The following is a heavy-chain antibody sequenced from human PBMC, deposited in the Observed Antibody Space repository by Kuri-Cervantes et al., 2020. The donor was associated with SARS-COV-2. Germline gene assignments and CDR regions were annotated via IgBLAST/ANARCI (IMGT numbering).Heavy chain of an antibody. V-gene: IGHV3-48*01. J-gene: IGHJ6*03. CDR2: ISSTRSTI. Sequence: ETLSLTCAGSGFIFNNYALNWVRQAPGGGLEWISYISSTRSTIDYADSVKGRFTISRDNSKNTLYLQMNSLRAEDTAVYYCARGEALYYYMDVWGKGTTVTVSS. CDR3: ARGEALYYYMDV. CDR1: GFIFNNYA.